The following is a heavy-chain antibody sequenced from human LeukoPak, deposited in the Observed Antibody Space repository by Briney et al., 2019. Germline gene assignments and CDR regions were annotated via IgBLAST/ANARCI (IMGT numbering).Heavy chain of an antibody. CDR1: GFTFSHYG. CDR2: IRYDESDK. CDR3: ARCGSSGYYYYYYMDV. J-gene: IGHJ6*03. D-gene: IGHD3-22*01. Sequence: GGSLRLSCATSGFTFSHYGMHWVRQAPGRGLDWVAHIRYDESDKYYADSVKGRFTISRDNAKNSLYLQMNSLRAEDTAVYYCARCGSSGYYYYYYMDVWGKGTTVTVSS. V-gene: IGHV3-30*02.